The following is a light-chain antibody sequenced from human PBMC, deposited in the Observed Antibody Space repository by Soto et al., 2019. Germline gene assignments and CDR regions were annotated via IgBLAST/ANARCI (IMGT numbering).Light chain of an antibody. V-gene: IGKV1-17*01. J-gene: IGKJ1*01. CDR2: SAS. Sequence: DIQMTQSPSSLSASVGDRVTITCRASQVIKNDLGWFQQKPGKAPERLIYSASNLQSGVPSRFRGSGSETDFTLTITPLRPEDFAPYYCLKYNSFPPTLGQGTKVDI. CDR3: LKYNSFPPT. CDR1: QVIKND.